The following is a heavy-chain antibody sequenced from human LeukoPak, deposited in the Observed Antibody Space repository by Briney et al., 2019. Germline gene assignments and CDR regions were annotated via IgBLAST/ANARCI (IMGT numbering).Heavy chain of an antibody. CDR3: ARDLGDGYNPPGY. Sequence: GGSLRLSCAASGFTFSSYWMSWVRQAPGKGLEWVANIKQDGSEKYYVDSVKGRFTISRDNAKNSLYLQMNSLRAEDTAVYYCARDLGDGYNPPGYWGQGTLVTVSS. CDR2: IKQDGSEK. D-gene: IGHD5-24*01. CDR1: GFTFSSYW. J-gene: IGHJ4*02. V-gene: IGHV3-7*01.